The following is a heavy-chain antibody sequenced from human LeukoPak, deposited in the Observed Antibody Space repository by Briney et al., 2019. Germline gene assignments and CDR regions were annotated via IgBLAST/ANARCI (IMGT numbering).Heavy chain of an antibody. Sequence: GGSLRLSCAASGFTVSSNYMSWVRQAPGKGLEWVSVIYSGGSTYYADSVKGRLTISRDNSKNTLYLQMNSLRAEDTAVYYCARDPADPYNGSYYDAFDIWGQGTMVTVSS. CDR3: ARDPADPYNGSYYDAFDI. CDR2: IYSGGST. J-gene: IGHJ3*02. D-gene: IGHD1-26*01. V-gene: IGHV3-66*02. CDR1: GFTVSSNY.